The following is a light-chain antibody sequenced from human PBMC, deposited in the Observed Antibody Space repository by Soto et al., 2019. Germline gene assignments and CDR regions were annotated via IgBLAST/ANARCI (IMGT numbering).Light chain of an antibody. Sequence: QSALAQPPSASGSPGQSVTISCTGSGSDIGAYNFVSWYQQHPGTAPKLMIFGVTERPSGVPDRFSGSKSGNTASLTVSGLQADDEAVYYCYSYAGRNIWVFGGGTKVTVL. CDR1: GSDIGAYNF. CDR3: YSYAGRNIWV. CDR2: GVT. J-gene: IGLJ3*02. V-gene: IGLV2-8*01.